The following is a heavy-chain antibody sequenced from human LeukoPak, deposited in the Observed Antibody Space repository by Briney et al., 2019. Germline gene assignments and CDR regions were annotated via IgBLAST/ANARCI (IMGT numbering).Heavy chain of an antibody. V-gene: IGHV1-18*01. CDR3: ARDYDDNSRCFGY. CDR2: ISAYSGHT. J-gene: IGHJ4*02. D-gene: IGHD4-23*01. CDR1: GYSFTTYG. Sequence: GASVNVSCKSSGYSFTTYGINWVRQAPGQGLEWMGWISAYSGHTNYAQKFQGRVTMTTDTSTTTAYLELRSLRSDDTAVFYCARDYDDNSRCFGYWGQGTLVTVSS.